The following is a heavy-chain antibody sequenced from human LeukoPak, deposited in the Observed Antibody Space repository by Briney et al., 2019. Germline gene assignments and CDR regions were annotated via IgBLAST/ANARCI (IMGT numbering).Heavy chain of an antibody. V-gene: IGHV1-69*02. CDR3: ARGAKEMATTPYFDY. D-gene: IGHD5-24*01. CDR2: IIPILGIA. J-gene: IGHJ4*02. Sequence: ASVKVSCKASGGTFSSYTISWVRQAPGQGLEWMGRIIPILGIANYAQKFQGRVTITADKSTRTAYMELSSLRSEDTAVYYCARGAKEMATTPYFDYWGQGTLVTVSS. CDR1: GGTFSSYT.